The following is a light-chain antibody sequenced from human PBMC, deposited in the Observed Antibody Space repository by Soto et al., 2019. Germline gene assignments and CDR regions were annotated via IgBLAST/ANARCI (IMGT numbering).Light chain of an antibody. CDR2: DAS. CDR3: QQYNSYNT. J-gene: IGKJ2*01. Sequence: DIQMTQSPSTLSASVGDRVTITCRASQSVGSWLAWYQQKPGKAPKLLIYDASSLESGVPSRFSGSGSGTEFTLTISSLQPDDFATYYCQQYNSYNTFGQGTKLEIK. CDR1: QSVGSW. V-gene: IGKV1-5*01.